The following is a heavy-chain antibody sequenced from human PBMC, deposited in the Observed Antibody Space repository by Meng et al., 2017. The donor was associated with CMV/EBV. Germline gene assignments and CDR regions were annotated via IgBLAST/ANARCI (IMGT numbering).Heavy chain of an antibody. CDR2: ISHDGSNK. V-gene: IGHV3-30*04. CDR1: GFTFSSYA. J-gene: IGHJ4*02. Sequence: GGSLRLSCAASGFTFSSYAMHWVRQAPGKGLEWVAVISHDGSNKYYADSVKGRFTISRDNSKNTLYLQMNSLRAEDTAVYYCAREDLRREFDYWGQGTLVTVSS. D-gene: IGHD1-26*01. CDR3: AREDLRREFDY.